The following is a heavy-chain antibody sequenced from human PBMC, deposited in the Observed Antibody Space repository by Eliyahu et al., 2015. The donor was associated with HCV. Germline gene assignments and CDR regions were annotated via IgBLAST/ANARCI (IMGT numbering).Heavy chain of an antibody. CDR1: GFTFSEHX. CDR2: VGTEDGT. V-gene: IGHV3-13*01. CDR3: ARSLGGGMSPDY. D-gene: IGHD3-16*01. Sequence: EVQLVGSGGGLVQPGGSLXLSCATSGFTFSEHXFHWIRQVPGKGLEWVSAVGTEDGTYYADSVKGRFTVSREVDTKSFFLQMDRLTVADTAIYYCARSLGGGMSPDYWGQGIRVTVSS. J-gene: IGHJ4*02.